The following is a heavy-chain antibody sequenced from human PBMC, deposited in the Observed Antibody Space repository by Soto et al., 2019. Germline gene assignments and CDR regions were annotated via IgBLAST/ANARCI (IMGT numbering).Heavy chain of an antibody. D-gene: IGHD3-10*01. CDR3: AVHLGENYYTMDV. Sequence: EVQLLESGGGWVQPGGSLRLSCAASGFTFSTFVMTWVRQVPGEGLEWISSITGSGKSAYYADSVKGRVTTSRDNSKKTLYLQISSLAVDDTAVYHCAVHLGENYYTMDVWGQGTTVTVSS. V-gene: IGHV3-23*01. J-gene: IGHJ6*02. CDR2: ITGSGKSA. CDR1: GFTFSTFV.